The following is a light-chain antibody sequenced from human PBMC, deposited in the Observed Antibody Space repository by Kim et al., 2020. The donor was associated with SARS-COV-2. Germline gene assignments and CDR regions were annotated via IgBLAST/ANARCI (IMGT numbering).Light chain of an antibody. CDR2: DAS. CDR1: QGISSA. J-gene: IGKJ4*01. Sequence: ATQLTQSPSSLSASVGDRVTITCRASQGISSALAWYQQRPGKPPKLLIYDASTLKSGVPSRFSGSGSGTDFTLTISSLQPEDFATYYCQRFESYPLTFGGGTKLEI. CDR3: QRFESYPLT. V-gene: IGKV1-13*02.